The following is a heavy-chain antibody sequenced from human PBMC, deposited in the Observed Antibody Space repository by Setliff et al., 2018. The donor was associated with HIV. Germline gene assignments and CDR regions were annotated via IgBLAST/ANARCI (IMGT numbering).Heavy chain of an antibody. Sequence: GGSLRLSCAASGFTFSSCGMHWVRQAPGKGLEWVAFVRYDGSNKYHADSVKGRFTISRDNSENTLYLQMNSLRAEDTAVYYCARVVGYSGYDFGYMDVWGKGTTVTVSS. CDR2: VRYDGSNK. CDR1: GFTFSSCG. CDR3: ARVVGYSGYDFGYMDV. J-gene: IGHJ6*03. D-gene: IGHD5-12*01. V-gene: IGHV3-30*02.